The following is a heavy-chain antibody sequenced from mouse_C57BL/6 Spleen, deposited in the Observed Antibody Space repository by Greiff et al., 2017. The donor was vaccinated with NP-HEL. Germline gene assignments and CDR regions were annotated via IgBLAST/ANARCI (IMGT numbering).Heavy chain of an antibody. D-gene: IGHD2-4*01. V-gene: IGHV10-1*01. CDR1: GFSFNTYA. Sequence: EVQLVESGGGLVQPKGSLKLSCAASGFSFNTYAMNWVRQAPGKGLEWVARIRSKSNNYATYYADSVKDRFTISRDDSESMLYLQMNNLKTEDTAMYYGVSPYDYDEGFAYWGQGTLVTVSA. CDR2: IRSKSNNYAT. CDR3: VSPYDYDEGFAY. J-gene: IGHJ3*01.